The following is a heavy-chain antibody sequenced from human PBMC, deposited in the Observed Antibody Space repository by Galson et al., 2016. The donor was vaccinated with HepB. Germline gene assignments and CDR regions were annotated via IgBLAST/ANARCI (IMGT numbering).Heavy chain of an antibody. V-gene: IGHV2-70*11. Sequence: LVKPTQALTLTCTFSGFSLSTSGMCVSWIRQPPGKALEWLARIDWDDDKYYSTSLNTRLTISKDTSKNQVVLTMTNMDPVDTATYYCARTKNWGRGNYFDYWGQGTLVTVSS. D-gene: IGHD7-27*01. CDR1: GFSLSTSGMC. CDR3: ARTKNWGRGNYFDY. J-gene: IGHJ4*02. CDR2: IDWDDDK.